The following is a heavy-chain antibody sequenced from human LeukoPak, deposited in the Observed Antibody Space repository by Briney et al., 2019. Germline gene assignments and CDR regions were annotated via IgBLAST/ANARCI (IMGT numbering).Heavy chain of an antibody. Sequence: QSGGSLRLSCAASGFTFSNYAMHWVRQAPGKGLEWVAVISFDATKEYFAKSVKGRFTISRDNSKATLYLQMYRLRIEDTALYFCARFKVGTNTTQKNAFDIWGRGTVVAVSS. CDR1: GFTFSNYA. V-gene: IGHV3-30*01. D-gene: IGHD1-1*01. CDR3: ARFKVGTNTTQKNAFDI. CDR2: ISFDATKE. J-gene: IGHJ3*02.